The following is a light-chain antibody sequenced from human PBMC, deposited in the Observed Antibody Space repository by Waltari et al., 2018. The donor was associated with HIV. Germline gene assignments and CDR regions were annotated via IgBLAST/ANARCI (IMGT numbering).Light chain of an antibody. Sequence: DIHMAQSPSTLAASVGDRVTITCQASQSVGSYLAWYQRKPGKAPKLLIYQASSLERGVTSRFSASGSGTYFTLTITSLQPDDFATYYCQQYHTFLTFGQGTDLE. J-gene: IGKJ2*01. V-gene: IGKV1-5*03. CDR1: QSVGSY. CDR2: QAS. CDR3: QQYHTFLT.